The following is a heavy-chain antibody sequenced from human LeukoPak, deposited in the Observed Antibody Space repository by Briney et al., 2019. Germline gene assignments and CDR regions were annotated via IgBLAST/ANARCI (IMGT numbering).Heavy chain of an antibody. CDR3: ARVGYSSSWYWDWFDP. CDR1: GGTFSSYA. Sequence: GSSVKVSCKASGGTFSSYAISWVRQAPGQGLEWMGGIIPIFGTANYAQKFQGRVTITADKSTSTAYMELSSLRSEDTAVYYCARVGYSSSWYWDWFDPWGQGTLVTASS. J-gene: IGHJ5*02. D-gene: IGHD6-13*01. V-gene: IGHV1-69*06. CDR2: IIPIFGTA.